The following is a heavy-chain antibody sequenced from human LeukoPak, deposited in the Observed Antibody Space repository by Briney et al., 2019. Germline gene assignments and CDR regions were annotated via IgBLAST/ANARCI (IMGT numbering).Heavy chain of an antibody. Sequence: ASVKVSCKASGYTFTNYYMHWVRQAPGQGLEWMGIINPSGGSTSYTQMFQGRVTMTRDTSTSTVYMELSSLRSEDTAVYYCARDLGDWNEPWGQGTLVTVSS. CDR2: INPSGGST. CDR1: GYTFTNYY. CDR3: ARDLGDWNEP. V-gene: IGHV1-46*01. J-gene: IGHJ5*02. D-gene: IGHD3-3*01.